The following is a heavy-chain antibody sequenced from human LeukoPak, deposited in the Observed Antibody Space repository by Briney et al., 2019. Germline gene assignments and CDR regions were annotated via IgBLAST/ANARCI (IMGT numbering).Heavy chain of an antibody. D-gene: IGHD4-17*01. CDR3: ATTRTYYGDPHFDY. V-gene: IGHV4-34*01. CDR2: INHRGST. J-gene: IGHJ4*02. Sequence: PSETLSLTCGVYGVSFSGFYWSWVRQPPGEGLEWIGEINHRGSTEYNPSLKSRVTISLDTSKNQFSLRLRSVTAADTAVYYCATTRTYYGDPHFDYWGQGTLVTVSS. CDR1: GVSFSGFY.